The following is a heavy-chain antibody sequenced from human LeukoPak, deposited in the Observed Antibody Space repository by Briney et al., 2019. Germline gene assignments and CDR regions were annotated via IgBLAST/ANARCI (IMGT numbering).Heavy chain of an antibody. Sequence: SQTLSLTRTVSGGSISSGSYYWSWIRQPAGKGLEWIGRIYTSGSTNYDPSLKSRVTISVDTSKNQFSLKLSSVTATDTAVYYCARVYFSFDYWGQGTLVTVSS. J-gene: IGHJ4*02. CDR1: GGSISSGSYY. D-gene: IGHD2/OR15-2a*01. CDR3: ARVYFSFDY. V-gene: IGHV4-61*02. CDR2: IYTSGST.